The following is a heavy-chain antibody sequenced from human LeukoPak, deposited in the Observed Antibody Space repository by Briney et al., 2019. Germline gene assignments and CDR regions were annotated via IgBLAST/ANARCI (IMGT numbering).Heavy chain of an antibody. J-gene: IGHJ4*02. CDR1: GFTFSHYD. V-gene: IGHV3-23*01. CDR3: AKDRQTGTTNY. Sequence: PGGSLRLSCAVSGFTFSHYDMNWVRQAPGKGLEWVSAISGSGGSTYYADSVKGRFTISRDNSKNTLYLQMNSLRAEDTAVYYCAKDRQTGTTNYWGQGTLVTVSS. CDR2: ISGSGGST. D-gene: IGHD1-7*01.